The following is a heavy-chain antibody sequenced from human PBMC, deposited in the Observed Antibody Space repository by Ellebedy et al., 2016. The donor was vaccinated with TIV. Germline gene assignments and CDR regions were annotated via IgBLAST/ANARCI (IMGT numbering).Heavy chain of an antibody. Sequence: ASVKVSXKVSGYTLTELSMHWVRQAPGKGLEWMGGFDPEDGETIYAQKFQGRVTMTEDTSTDTAYMELSSLRSEDTAVYYCATPQYSSSTVSPWFDPWGQGTLVTVSS. CDR2: FDPEDGET. J-gene: IGHJ5*02. D-gene: IGHD6-6*01. CDR1: GYTLTELS. CDR3: ATPQYSSSTVSPWFDP. V-gene: IGHV1-24*01.